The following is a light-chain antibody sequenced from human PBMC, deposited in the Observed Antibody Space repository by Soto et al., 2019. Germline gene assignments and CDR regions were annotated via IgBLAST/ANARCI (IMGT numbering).Light chain of an antibody. CDR1: QRVSSRY. CDR2: GAS. V-gene: IGKV3-20*01. CDR3: QQYGSSPPIT. Sequence: EIVLTQSPGPLSLSPGERASLSCRASQRVSSRYLAWYQHKPGQAPRLLIYGASSRATVIPDRFSGSGSGTDFTLTIIRLEPEDFAVYYCQQYGSSPPITFGPGTMVDIK. J-gene: IGKJ3*01.